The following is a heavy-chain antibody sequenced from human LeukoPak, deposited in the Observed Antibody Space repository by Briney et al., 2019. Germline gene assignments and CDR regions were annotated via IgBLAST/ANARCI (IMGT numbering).Heavy chain of an antibody. V-gene: IGHV1-2*02. J-gene: IGHJ5*02. Sequence: ASVKVSCKASGYTFTGYYMHWVRRAPGQGLEWMGWINPNSGGTNYAQKFQGRVTMTRDTSISTAYMELSRLRSDDTAVYYCASSLSYSSASGYRFDPWGQGTLVTVSS. CDR2: INPNSGGT. D-gene: IGHD6-25*01. CDR3: ASSLSYSSASGYRFDP. CDR1: GYTFTGYY.